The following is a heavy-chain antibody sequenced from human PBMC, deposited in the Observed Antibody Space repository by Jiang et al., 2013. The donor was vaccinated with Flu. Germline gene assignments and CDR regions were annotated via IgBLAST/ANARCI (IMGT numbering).Heavy chain of an antibody. CDR3: ARDSRAGSTGYYYYYGMDV. CDR2: ISTYNGNT. CDR1: GYTFSSFG. Sequence: SGAEVKKPGASVKVSCKASGYTFSSFGLTWVRQAPGQGLEWMGWISTYNGNTRYAQNLQGRVTMTTDTSTSTVYMELRSLRSDDTAVYYCARDSRAGSTGYYYYYGMDVVGQGTTVTVSS. J-gene: IGHJ6*02. V-gene: IGHV1-18*01. D-gene: IGHD1-7*01.